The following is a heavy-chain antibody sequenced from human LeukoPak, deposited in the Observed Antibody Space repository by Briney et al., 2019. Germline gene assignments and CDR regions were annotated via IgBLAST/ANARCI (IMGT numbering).Heavy chain of an antibody. CDR3: ARDAPYYYYYGMDV. Sequence: GASVKVSCKASGYTFTGYYMHWVRQAPGQGLEWMGWINPNSGSTNYAQKFQGRVTMTRDTSISTAYMELSRLRSDDTAVYYCARDAPYYYYYGMDVWGQGTTVTVSS. CDR2: INPNSGST. J-gene: IGHJ6*02. CDR1: GYTFTGYY. V-gene: IGHV1-2*02.